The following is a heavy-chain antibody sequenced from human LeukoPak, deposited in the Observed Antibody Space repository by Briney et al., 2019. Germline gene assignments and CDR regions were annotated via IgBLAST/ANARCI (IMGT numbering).Heavy chain of an antibody. J-gene: IGHJ4*02. D-gene: IGHD3-22*01. CDR3: ARGRHYYDSSGYYYAGYFDY. CDR1: GFTFGDYA. V-gene: IGHV4-34*01. CDR2: INHSGST. Sequence: GSLRLSCTASGFTFGDYAMSWFRQAPGKGLEWIGEINHSGSTNYNPSLKSRVTISVDTSKNQFSLKLSSVTAADTAVYYCARGRHYYDSSGYYYAGYFDYWGQGTLVTVSS.